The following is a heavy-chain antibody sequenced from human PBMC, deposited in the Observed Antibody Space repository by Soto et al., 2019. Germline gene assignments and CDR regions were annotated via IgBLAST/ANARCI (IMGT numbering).Heavy chain of an antibody. V-gene: IGHV2-5*01. CDR1: GFARSTSGVG. CDR2: ISWNDDK. J-gene: IGHJ6*02. D-gene: IGHD3-3*01. Sequence: QITLKESGQTLVKPTETLTLTCTFSGFARSTSGVGVAWIREPPGKALEWVALISWNDDKRYRPSLKSRLTITKDTSKNKVVLRMTNMGPADTGTYYCTHIRASVGEVISAGGMDVWGPGTTVTVSS. CDR3: THIRASVGEVISAGGMDV.